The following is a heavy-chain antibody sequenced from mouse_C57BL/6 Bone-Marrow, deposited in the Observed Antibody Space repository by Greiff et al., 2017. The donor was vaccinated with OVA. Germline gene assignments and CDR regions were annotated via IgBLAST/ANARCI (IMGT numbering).Heavy chain of an antibody. D-gene: IGHD1-1*01. CDR1: GYTFTGYW. Sequence: QVQLQQSGAELMKPGASVKLSCKATGYTFTGYWIEWVKQRPGHGLEWIGEILPGSGSTNYNEKFKGKATFTADTSSNTPYMQLSSLTTEDSAIYYCARKGEYYGSSPWFAYWGQGTLVTVSA. J-gene: IGHJ3*01. V-gene: IGHV1-9*01. CDR3: ARKGEYYGSSPWFAY. CDR2: ILPGSGST.